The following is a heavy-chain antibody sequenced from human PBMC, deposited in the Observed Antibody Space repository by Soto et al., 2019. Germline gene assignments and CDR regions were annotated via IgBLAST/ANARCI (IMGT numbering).Heavy chain of an antibody. CDR1: GGSINSGTFY. V-gene: IGHV4-31*03. J-gene: IGHJ4*02. D-gene: IGHD2-8*02. CDR3: AIDDGTGLHF. CDR2: IYKTGTT. Sequence: QVQLQESGPGLVKPSQTLSLTCTVSGGSINSGTFYWTWIRQPPGKGLEWIGYIYKTGTTYFHPSLRRRVTMSLDTYKNQFSLNLTSVTAADTAVYYCAIDDGTGLHFWGQGALVTVSS.